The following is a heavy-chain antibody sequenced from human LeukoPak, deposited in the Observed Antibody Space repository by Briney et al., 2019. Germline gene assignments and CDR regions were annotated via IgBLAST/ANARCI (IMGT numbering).Heavy chain of an antibody. D-gene: IGHD6-13*01. CDR1: GFTFSSYS. J-gene: IGHJ4*02. Sequence: GGSLRLSCTASGFTFSSYSMNWVRQAPGKGLEWVSSISSSSSYIYYADSVKGRFTISRDNAKNSLYLQMNSLRAEDTAVYYCAGEPIVTAGTVGYYWGQGTLATVSS. V-gene: IGHV3-21*06. CDR3: AGEPIVTAGTVGYY. CDR2: ISSSSSYI.